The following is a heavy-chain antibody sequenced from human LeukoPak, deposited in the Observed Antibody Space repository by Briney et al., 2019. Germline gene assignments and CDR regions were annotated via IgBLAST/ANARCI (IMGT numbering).Heavy chain of an antibody. D-gene: IGHD4-17*01. CDR3: ARGDEGDTTVLRGGYFDY. CDR1: RLTFSYNF. CDR2: FTSRGTTS. V-gene: IGHV3-11*04. Sequence: SLRLPQASPRLTFSYNFMTWIRQAPEKALEYISFFTSRGTTSYYADFLKDPFLIPRDNAKNSLYLHMQSLRAEDTAVYYCARGDEGDTTVLRGGYFDYWGQGTLVTVSS. J-gene: IGHJ4*02.